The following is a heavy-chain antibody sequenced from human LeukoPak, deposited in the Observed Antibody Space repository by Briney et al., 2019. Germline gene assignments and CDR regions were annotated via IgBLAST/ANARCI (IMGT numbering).Heavy chain of an antibody. V-gene: IGHV4-59*01. J-gene: IGHJ6*02. D-gene: IGHD6-19*01. CDR3: ASTIAVAGQVVYYYYGMDV. Sequence: SETLSLTCTVSGGSISSYYWSWIRQPPGKGLEWIGYIYYSGSTYYNPSLKSRVTISVDTSKNQFSLKLSSVTAADTAVYYCASTIAVAGQVVYYYYGMDVWGQGTTVTVSS. CDR1: GGSISSYY. CDR2: IYYSGST.